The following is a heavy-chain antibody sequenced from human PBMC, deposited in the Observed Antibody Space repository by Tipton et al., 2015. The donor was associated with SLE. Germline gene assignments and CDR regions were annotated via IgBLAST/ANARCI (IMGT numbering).Heavy chain of an antibody. CDR3: ASELTQDYFDY. Sequence: SLRLSCAASGITFSSYWMSWVRQAPGKGLEWVANIKQDGSNKYYADSVKGRFTISRDNSKNTLFLQMNSLRAEDTAVYYCASELTQDYFDYWGQGTLVTVSS. V-gene: IGHV3-7*01. J-gene: IGHJ4*02. CDR1: GITFSSYW. CDR2: IKQDGSNK.